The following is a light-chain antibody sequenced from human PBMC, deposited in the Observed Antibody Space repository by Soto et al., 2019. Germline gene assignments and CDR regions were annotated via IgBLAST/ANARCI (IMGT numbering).Light chain of an antibody. CDR3: QQYVHWPPGE. Sequence: EIVVPQSPATLSVSPGERVTLSCRSSHSVSSSVAWYKQRPGQAPRLLIYDTSTSAAGSAARFSGSGSGTEFTRTISSLQSEDSAVYDGQQYVHWPPGEFVQGTTVEIK. V-gene: IGKV3-15*01. J-gene: IGKJ1*01. CDR1: HSVSSS. CDR2: DTS.